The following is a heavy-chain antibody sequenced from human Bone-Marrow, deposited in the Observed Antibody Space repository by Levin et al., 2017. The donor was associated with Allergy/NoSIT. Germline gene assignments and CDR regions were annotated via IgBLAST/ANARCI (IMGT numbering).Heavy chain of an antibody. CDR3: TTDFAVTAGRVIGSECFEF. CDR1: GFGFRNTW. CDR2: IKTKSEAETT. V-gene: IGHV3-15*01. D-gene: IGHD4-11*01. Sequence: GGSLRLSCVASGFGFRNTWMSWVRQAPGKGLEWVGRIKTKSEAETTDYERPVRGRFTISRDDSADTVYLHMTSLKIEDTAVYYCTTDFAVTAGRVIGSECFEFWGHGIQVTVSA. J-gene: IGHJ4*01.